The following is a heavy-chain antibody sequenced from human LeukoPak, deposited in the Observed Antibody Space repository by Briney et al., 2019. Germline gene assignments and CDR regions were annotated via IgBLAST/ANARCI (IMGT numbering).Heavy chain of an antibody. V-gene: IGHV3-66*01. CDR2: IYSGGST. D-gene: IGHD3-22*01. J-gene: IGHJ4*02. CDR3: ARDRGYYYDSSGL. CDR1: GFTFSDYY. Sequence: HTGGSLRLSCAASGFTFSDYYMSWVRQAPGKGLEWVSVIYSGGSTYYADSVKGRFTISRDNSKNTLYLQMNSLRAEDTAVYYCARDRGYYYDSSGLWGQGTLVTVSS.